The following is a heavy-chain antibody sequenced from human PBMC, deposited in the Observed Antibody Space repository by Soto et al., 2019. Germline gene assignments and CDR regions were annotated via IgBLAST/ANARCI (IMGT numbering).Heavy chain of an antibody. CDR3: ARLQFGEGFDY. Sequence: PSETLSLTCAVSGGSISGGGFSWSWIRQPPGKGLEWIGYILHTGGTQYNPSLESRVSMSVDKSKNQFSLHLTSVTAADTAVYYCARLQFGEGFDYWGQGAMVTVYS. CDR1: GGSISGGGFS. D-gene: IGHD3-10*01. CDR2: ILHTGGT. J-gene: IGHJ4*02. V-gene: IGHV4-30-2*01.